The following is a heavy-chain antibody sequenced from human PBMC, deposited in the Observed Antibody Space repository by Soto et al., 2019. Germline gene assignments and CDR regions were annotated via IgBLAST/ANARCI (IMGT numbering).Heavy chain of an antibody. CDR2: IDPSDSYT. D-gene: IGHD3-22*01. V-gene: IGHV5-10-1*01. Sequence: GESLKISCKGSGYSFTSYWISWVRQMPGEGLEWMGRIDPSDSYTNYSPSFQGHVTISADKSISTAYLQWSSLKASDTAMYYCARSNYYDSSGYYYSLYSYGMDVWGQGTTVTVSS. CDR1: GYSFTSYW. CDR3: ARSNYYDSSGYYYSLYSYGMDV. J-gene: IGHJ6*02.